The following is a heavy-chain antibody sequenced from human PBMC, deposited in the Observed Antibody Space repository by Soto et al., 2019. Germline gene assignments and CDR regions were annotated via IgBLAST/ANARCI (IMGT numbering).Heavy chain of an antibody. V-gene: IGHV3-23*01. J-gene: IGHJ4*02. D-gene: IGHD3-22*01. CDR2: ISGSGGST. CDR3: AKRNLAYYYDSSAPDY. CDR1: GFTFSSYA. Sequence: GGSLRLSCAASGFTFSSYAMSWVRQAPGKGLEWVSAISGSGGSTYYADSVKGRFTISRDNSKSTLYLQMNSLRAEDTAVYYCAKRNLAYYYDSSAPDYWGQGTLVTVSS.